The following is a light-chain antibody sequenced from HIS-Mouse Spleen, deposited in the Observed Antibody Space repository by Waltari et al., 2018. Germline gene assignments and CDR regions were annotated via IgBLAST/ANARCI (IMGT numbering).Light chain of an antibody. J-gene: IGLJ2*01. Sequence: QSALTQPASVSGSPGQSITISCTGTSSDVGSYNLVPWYQQHPGKAPKLMIYEGSKRPSAVSNRFSGSKSGNTASLTISGLQAEDEADYYCCSYAGSSTFHVVFGGGTKLTVL. CDR2: EGS. CDR3: CSYAGSSTFHVV. CDR1: SSDVGSYNL. V-gene: IGLV2-23*01.